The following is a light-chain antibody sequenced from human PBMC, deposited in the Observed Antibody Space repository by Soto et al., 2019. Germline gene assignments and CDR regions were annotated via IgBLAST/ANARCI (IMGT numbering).Light chain of an antibody. V-gene: IGKV3-15*01. Sequence: EILMTQSPATLSVSPGERATLSCRASQSDSSDLAWYQQRPGQAPRLLIYGASTRATGIPARFSGSGSGTEFTLTISSLQSEDFAVYYCQQYNNWPPGTFGQGTKVEIK. J-gene: IGKJ1*01. CDR2: GAS. CDR3: QQYNNWPPGT. CDR1: QSDSSD.